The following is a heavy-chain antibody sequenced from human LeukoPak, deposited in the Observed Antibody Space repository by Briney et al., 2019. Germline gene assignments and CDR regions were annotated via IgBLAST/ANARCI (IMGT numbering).Heavy chain of an antibody. CDR3: ARAGRLRGAAAGIAGAFDI. V-gene: IGHV4-61*02. CDR1: GVSIGSGTYY. D-gene: IGHD6-13*01. Sequence: PSETLSLTCTVSGVSIGSGTYYWSWLRQPAGKGLEWIGRINPSGSTTYNPSLKSRLTISRDTSQNQFSLKLSSVTAADTAVYYCARAGRLRGAAAGIAGAFDIWGQGTMVTVSS. CDR2: INPSGST. J-gene: IGHJ3*02.